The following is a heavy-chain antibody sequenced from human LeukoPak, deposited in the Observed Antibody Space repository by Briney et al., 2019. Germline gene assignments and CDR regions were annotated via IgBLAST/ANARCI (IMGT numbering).Heavy chain of an antibody. CDR1: GYTFTGYY. CDR2: INPNSGGT. CDR3: ARGVLRLRQSYKKYYFDY. V-gene: IGHV1-2*02. D-gene: IGHD4-17*01. Sequence: ASVKVSCKASGYTFTGYYMHWVRQAPGQGLEWMGWINPNSGGTNYAQKFQGRVTMTRDTSISTAYMELSRLRSDDTAVYYCARGVLRLRQSYKKYYFDYWGQGTLVTVSS. J-gene: IGHJ4*02.